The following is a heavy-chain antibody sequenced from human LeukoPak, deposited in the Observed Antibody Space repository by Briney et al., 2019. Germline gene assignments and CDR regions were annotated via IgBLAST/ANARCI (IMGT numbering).Heavy chain of an antibody. V-gene: IGHV6-1*01. CDR2: TYYRSKWYN. CDR1: GDSVSRNSAT. CDR3: ARRYVVRGGNPATPHPNNFFDL. Sequence: SQTLSLTCAISGDSVSRNSATWNWIRQSPSRGLEWLGRTYYRSKWYNDYALSVKSRITINPDTLKNQFSLQLISVTPEDTAVYHCARRYVVRGGNPATPHPNNFFDLWGQGTLVTVSS. J-gene: IGHJ5*02. D-gene: IGHD3-10*01.